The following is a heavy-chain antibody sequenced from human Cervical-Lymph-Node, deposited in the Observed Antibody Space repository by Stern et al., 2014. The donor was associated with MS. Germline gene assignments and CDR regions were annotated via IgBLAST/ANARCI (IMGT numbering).Heavy chain of an antibody. D-gene: IGHD1-26*01. Sequence: QVQLVQSGSALKKPGASVKVSCKASGYLFTDYAMNWVRQASGQGLGWMGWINTNTGNPTYAQGFTGRFVFSLDTSVTTAYLQISSLKAEDTAMYYCARGSPGVDYWGQGTLVTVSS. V-gene: IGHV7-4-1*02. CDR2: INTNTGNP. J-gene: IGHJ4*02. CDR1: GYLFTDYA. CDR3: ARGSPGVDY.